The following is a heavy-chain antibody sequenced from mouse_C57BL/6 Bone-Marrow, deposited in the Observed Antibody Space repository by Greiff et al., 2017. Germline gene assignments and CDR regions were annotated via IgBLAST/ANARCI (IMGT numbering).Heavy chain of an antibody. J-gene: IGHJ4*01. CDR1: GYAFSSSW. CDR3: TNYYGSVMDY. V-gene: IGHV1-82*01. Sequence: VQLQQSGPELVKPGASVKISSKASGYAFSSSWMNWVKQRPGKGLEWIGRIYPGDGDTNYNGKFKGKATLTADKSSSTAYMELSSLTNEDSAVYYCTNYYGSVMDYWGQGTSVTVSS. D-gene: IGHD1-1*01. CDR2: IYPGDGDT.